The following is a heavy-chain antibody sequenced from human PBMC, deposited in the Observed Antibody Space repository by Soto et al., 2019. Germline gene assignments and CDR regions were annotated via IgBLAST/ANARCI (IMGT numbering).Heavy chain of an antibody. CDR2: IYSGGST. CDR3: AGLNYDILTGYFGDFDY. CDR1: GFTVSSNY. J-gene: IGHJ4*02. D-gene: IGHD3-9*01. Sequence: EVQLVESGGGLVQPGGSLRLSCAASGFTVSSNYMSWVRQAPGKGLEWVSVIYSGGSTYYADSVKGRFTISRDNSKNTLYLQMNSLRAEDTAVYYCAGLNYDILTGYFGDFDYWGQGTLVTVSS. V-gene: IGHV3-66*04.